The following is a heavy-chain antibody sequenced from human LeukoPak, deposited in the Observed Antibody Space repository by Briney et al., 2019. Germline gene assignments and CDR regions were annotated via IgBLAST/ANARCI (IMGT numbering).Heavy chain of an antibody. Sequence: KPSETLSLTCAVYGGSFSDYYWSWIRQPPGKGLEWIGYIYYSGSTYYNPSLKSRVTISVDTSKNQFSLKLSSVTAADTAVYYCARDKPDYYDSSGYYYSLGFDYWGQGTLVTVSS. CDR3: ARDKPDYYDSSGYYYSLGFDY. V-gene: IGHV4-30-4*01. CDR2: IYYSGST. J-gene: IGHJ4*02. CDR1: GGSFSDYY. D-gene: IGHD3-22*01.